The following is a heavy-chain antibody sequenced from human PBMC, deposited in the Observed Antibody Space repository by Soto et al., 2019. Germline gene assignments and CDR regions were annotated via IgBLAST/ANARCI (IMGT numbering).Heavy chain of an antibody. V-gene: IGHV3-33*01. CDR3: ARESGWYKYYYGMEG. D-gene: IGHD6-19*01. J-gene: IGHJ6*02. CDR1: VFTFSSYG. Sequence: VGPLRLSCASSVFTFSSYGMHCVRHSPGKWLEWVAVIWYDGSNKYYADSVKGRFTISRDNSKNTLYLQMNSLRAEDTAVYYCARESGWYKYYYGMEGWGQGTTVTVSS. CDR2: IWYDGSNK.